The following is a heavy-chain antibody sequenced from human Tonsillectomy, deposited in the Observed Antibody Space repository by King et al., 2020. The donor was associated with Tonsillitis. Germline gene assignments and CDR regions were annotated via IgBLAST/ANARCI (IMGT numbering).Heavy chain of an antibody. CDR3: VKDTYPSDYHENGDY. V-gene: IGHV3-64D*06. J-gene: IGHJ4*02. CDR1: GFTFSSYA. Sequence: EGQLVQSGGGLVQPGGSLRLSCSASGFTFSSYAMHWVRQAPGKGLEYVSAISSNGGSTYYADSVKGRFTISKDNSKNTLYLQMSSLRAEDTAVYYCVKDTYPSDYHENGDYWGQGALVTVSS. CDR2: ISSNGGST. D-gene: IGHD4-11*01.